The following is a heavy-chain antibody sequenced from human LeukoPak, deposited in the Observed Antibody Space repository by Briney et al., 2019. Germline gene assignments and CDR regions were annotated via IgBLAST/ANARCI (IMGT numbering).Heavy chain of an antibody. J-gene: IGHJ4*02. V-gene: IGHV3-15*01. D-gene: IGHD6-19*01. CDR2: IKSKTDGGTT. CDR3: TTTSIAVAGPFDY. CDR1: GFTFSNAW. Sequence: PGGSLRLSCAASGFTFSNAWMSWVRQAPGKGLEWVGRIKSKTDGGTTDYAAPVKGRFTISRDDSKNTLCLQMNSLKTEDTAVYYCTTTSIAVAGPFDYWGQGTLVTVSS.